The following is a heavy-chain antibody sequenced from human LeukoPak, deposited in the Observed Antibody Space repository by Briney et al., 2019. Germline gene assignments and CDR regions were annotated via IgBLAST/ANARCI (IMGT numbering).Heavy chain of an antibody. V-gene: IGHV4-59*12. Sequence: PSETLSLTCTVSGGSISSYYWSWIRQPPGKGLEWIGYIYYSGSTNYNPSLKSRVTMSVGTSKNQFSLKLSSVTAADTAVYYCARGGSGWYLVTGFDPWGQGTLVTVSS. CDR1: GGSISSYY. J-gene: IGHJ5*02. CDR3: ARGGSGWYLVTGFDP. D-gene: IGHD6-19*01. CDR2: IYYSGST.